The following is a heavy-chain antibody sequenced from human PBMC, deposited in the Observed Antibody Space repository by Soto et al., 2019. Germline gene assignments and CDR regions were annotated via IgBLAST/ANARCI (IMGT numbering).Heavy chain of an antibody. V-gene: IGHV3-23*01. J-gene: IGHJ6*02. CDR2: ISASGGST. CDR3: AKGMRGSVSYYIYGMDV. D-gene: IGHD3-10*01. CDR1: GFTFTNYA. Sequence: EVQILESVGGLVQPGGSLRLSCAASGFTFTNYAMSWVRQAPGKGLEWVSNISASGGSTYHADSVKVRFTISRDNSKNTLSMQMNSLRDEHTAADYCAKGMRGSVSYYIYGMDVWGQGTTVTVS.